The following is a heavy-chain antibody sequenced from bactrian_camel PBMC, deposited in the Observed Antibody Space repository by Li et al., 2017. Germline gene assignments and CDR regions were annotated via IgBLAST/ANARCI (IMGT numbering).Heavy chain of an antibody. J-gene: IGHJ6*01. CDR2: ISSDNAT. CDR1: GYKFSSYC. V-gene: IGHV3S6*01. Sequence: HVQLVESGGGSVQAGGSLRLSCELSGYKFSSYCMAWFRQVPGKEREGVARISSDNATAYDDSVKGRFTISHDDAKNVLYLDMNDLIPEDTAMYYCAIGLHLEAMGSWADADFEYWGQGTQVTVS. CDR3: AIGLHLEAMGSWADADFEY. D-gene: IGHD3*01.